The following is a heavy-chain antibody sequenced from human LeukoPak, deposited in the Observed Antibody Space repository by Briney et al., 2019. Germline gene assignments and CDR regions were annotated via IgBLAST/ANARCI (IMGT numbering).Heavy chain of an antibody. J-gene: IGHJ4*02. D-gene: IGHD1-26*01. CDR2: ISYDGSNK. CDR1: GFTFSSYG. CDR3: AKWAISYYFDY. Sequence: GGSLRLSCAASGFTFSSYGMHRVRQAPGKGLEWVAVISYDGSNKYYADSVKGRFTISRDNSKNTLYLQMNSLRAEDTAVYYCAKWAISYYFDYWAREPWSPSPQ. V-gene: IGHV3-30*18.